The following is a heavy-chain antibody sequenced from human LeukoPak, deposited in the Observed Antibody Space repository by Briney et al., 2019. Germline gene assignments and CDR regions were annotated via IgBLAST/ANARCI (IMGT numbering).Heavy chain of an antibody. CDR1: GGSISSSSYY. D-gene: IGHD4-17*01. Sequence: SETLSLTCTVSGGSISSSSYYWGWICQPPGKGLEWIGSIYYSGSTYYNPSLKSRVTISVDTSKNQFSLKLSSVIAADTAMYYCARHSGMTTVTAYLDYWGQGTLVTVSS. J-gene: IGHJ4*02. CDR2: IYYSGST. V-gene: IGHV4-39*01. CDR3: ARHSGMTTVTAYLDY.